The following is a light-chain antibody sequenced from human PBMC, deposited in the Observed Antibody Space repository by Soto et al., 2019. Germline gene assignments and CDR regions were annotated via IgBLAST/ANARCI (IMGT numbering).Light chain of an antibody. J-gene: IGKJ5*01. Sequence: EIVLTHSPATLSLSPGERATLSCRASQSVSSYLAWYQQKPGQAPRLLIYDASNRATGIPARFSGSGSGTDFTLTISSLEPEDFAVYYCQQRSNWPPSISFGQGPRLEIK. CDR1: QSVSSY. CDR3: QQRSNWPPSIS. CDR2: DAS. V-gene: IGKV3-11*01.